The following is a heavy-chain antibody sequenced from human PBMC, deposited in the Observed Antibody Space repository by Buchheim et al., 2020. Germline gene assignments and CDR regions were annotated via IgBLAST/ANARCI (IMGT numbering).Heavy chain of an antibody. D-gene: IGHD5-18*01. CDR3: ARLGLQL. CDR2: ISYDGSNK. CDR1: GFTFSSYA. V-gene: IGHV3-30-3*01. J-gene: IGHJ4*02. Sequence: QVQLVESGGGVVQPGRSLRLSCAASGFTFSSYAMHWVRQAPGKGLEWVAVISYDGSNKYYADSVKGRFTISRDNSKNTLYLQMNSLGAEETAVYYCARLGLQLWGQGTL.